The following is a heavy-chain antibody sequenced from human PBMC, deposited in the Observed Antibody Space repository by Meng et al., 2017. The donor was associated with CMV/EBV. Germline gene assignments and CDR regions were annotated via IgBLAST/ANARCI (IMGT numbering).Heavy chain of an antibody. CDR3: ARESGSGSYYIHYGMDV. J-gene: IGHJ6*02. V-gene: IGHV1-46*01. Sequence: ASVKVSCKASGYTFTSYYMHWVRQAPGQGLEWMGIINPSGGSTSYAQKFQGRVTMTRDTSTSTVYMELSSLRSEDPAVYYCARESGSGSYYIHYGMDVWGQGTTVTVSS. D-gene: IGHD3-10*01. CDR1: GYTFTSYY. CDR2: INPSGGST.